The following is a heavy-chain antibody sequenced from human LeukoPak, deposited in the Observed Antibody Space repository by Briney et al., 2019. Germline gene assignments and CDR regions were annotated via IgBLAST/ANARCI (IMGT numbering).Heavy chain of an antibody. CDR2: IYSGGST. CDR3: AQQQLVLGGAFDI. V-gene: IGHV3-66*02. CDR1: GFTFSSNY. Sequence: GGSLRLSCAASGFTFSSNYMSWVRQAPGKGLEWVSVIYSGGSTYYADSVKGRFTISRDNSKNTLYLQMNSLRAEDTAVYYCAQQQLVLGGAFDIWGRGTMVTVSS. D-gene: IGHD6-13*01. J-gene: IGHJ3*02.